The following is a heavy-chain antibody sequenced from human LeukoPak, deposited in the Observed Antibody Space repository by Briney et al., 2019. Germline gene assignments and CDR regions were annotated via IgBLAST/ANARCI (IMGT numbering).Heavy chain of an antibody. CDR2: ISWNSGSI. CDR1: GFTFDECS. Sequence: VRGLRLSCAASGFTFDECSMQGVRQAPAKGLDGVSGISWNSGSIGYAHSVKGRFTISRDNAKNSLYLQMNRLRAEDTALYYCAKGSLTGPNAFDIWGQGTMVTVSS. V-gene: IGHV3-9*01. CDR3: AKGSLTGPNAFDI. D-gene: IGHD3-9*01. J-gene: IGHJ3*02.